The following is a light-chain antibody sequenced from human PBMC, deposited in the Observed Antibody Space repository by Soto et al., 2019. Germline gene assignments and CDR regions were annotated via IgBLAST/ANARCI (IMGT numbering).Light chain of an antibody. J-gene: IGLJ2*01. V-gene: IGLV3-21*04. Sequence: SYELTQPPSVSVAPGKTARITCAKNTTGIKGVHWYPQKPGQAPVLVIYYDGDRPSGIPERFSGSNSGHTATLTISRVEAGDEADYYCQVWDISGDHPVVFGGGTQLTVL. CDR1: TTGIKG. CDR2: YDG. CDR3: QVWDISGDHPVV.